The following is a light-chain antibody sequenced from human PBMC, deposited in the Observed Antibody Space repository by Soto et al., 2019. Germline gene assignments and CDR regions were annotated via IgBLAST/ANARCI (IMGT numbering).Light chain of an antibody. J-gene: IGKJ1*01. CDR3: QRCHITPLP. Sequence: ESRIRQAPSTLCSSEQYRVTVTWRASQSISSWLAWYQQKPGKAPKLLIYDASSLESGVPSRFSGSGSGTDFTLPISSLQPDDFATYYCQRCHITPLPFGQGTKVDIK. CDR2: DAS. CDR1: QSISSW. V-gene: IGKV1-5*01.